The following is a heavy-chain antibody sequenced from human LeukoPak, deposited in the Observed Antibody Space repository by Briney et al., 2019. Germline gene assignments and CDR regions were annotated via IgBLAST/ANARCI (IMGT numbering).Heavy chain of an antibody. D-gene: IGHD2-15*01. CDR3: VRGTEIVVLAAARDAFDI. V-gene: IGHV3-64D*09. CDR2: ISSNGGST. CDR1: GFTFSSYA. Sequence: GGSLRLSCSASGFTFSSYAMHWVRQAPGKGLEYVSAISSNGGSTYYADSVKGRFTLSRDNSKNTLFLQMSSLRAEDTAVYYCVRGTEIVVLAAARDAFDIWGQGTMVTASS. J-gene: IGHJ3*02.